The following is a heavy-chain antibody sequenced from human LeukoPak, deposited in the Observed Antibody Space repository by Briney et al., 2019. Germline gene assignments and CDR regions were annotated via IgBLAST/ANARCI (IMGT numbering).Heavy chain of an antibody. Sequence: GGSLRLSCAASGFTFSSYEMNWVRQAPGKGLEWVSYISSSGSTIYYADSVKGRFAISRDNAKNSLYLQMNSLRAEDTAVYYCARNYYGMDVWGQGTTVTVSS. V-gene: IGHV3-48*03. J-gene: IGHJ6*02. CDR1: GFTFSSYE. CDR2: ISSSGSTI. CDR3: ARNYYGMDV.